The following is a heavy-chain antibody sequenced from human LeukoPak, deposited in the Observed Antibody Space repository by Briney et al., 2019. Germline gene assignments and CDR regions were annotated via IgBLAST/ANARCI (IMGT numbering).Heavy chain of an antibody. CDR2: ISGGGGNI. CDR3: ARDFNWAFDF. V-gene: IGHV3-48*01. CDR1: GFTVSSNY. J-gene: IGHJ4*02. D-gene: IGHD1-1*01. Sequence: GGSLRLSCAASGFTVSSNYMSWVRQAPGKGLEWISYISGGGGNIHYADSVEGRFTISRDNAKNSVYLQMNSLRAEDSAVYYCARDFNWAFDFWGQGILVTVSS.